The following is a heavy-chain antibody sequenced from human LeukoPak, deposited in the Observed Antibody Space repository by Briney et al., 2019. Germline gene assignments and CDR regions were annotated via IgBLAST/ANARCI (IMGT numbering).Heavy chain of an antibody. CDR1: GFTVSSKY. CDR3: AKENTDYGVIMDV. CDR2: ISGSGGST. V-gene: IGHV3-23*01. J-gene: IGHJ6*03. Sequence: GGSLRLSCAASGFTVSSKYISWVRQAPGKGLEWVSAISGSGGSTYYADSVKGRFTISRDNSKNTLYLQMNSLRAEDTAVYYCAKENTDYGVIMDVWGKGTTVTVSS. D-gene: IGHD4-17*01.